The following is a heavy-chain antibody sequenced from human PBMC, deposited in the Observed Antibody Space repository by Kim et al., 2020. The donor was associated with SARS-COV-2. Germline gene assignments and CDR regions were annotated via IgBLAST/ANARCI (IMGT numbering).Heavy chain of an antibody. V-gene: IGHV4-59*08. D-gene: IGHD6-6*01. Sequence: SETLSHTCTVSGGSISSYYWSWIRQPPGKGLEWIGYIYYSGSTNYNPSLKSRVTISVDTSKNQFSLKLSSVTAADTAVYYCASTDFHSSSSRGFDYWGQGTLVTVSS. CDR3: ASTDFHSSSSRGFDY. CDR1: GGSISSYY. CDR2: IYYSGST. J-gene: IGHJ4*02.